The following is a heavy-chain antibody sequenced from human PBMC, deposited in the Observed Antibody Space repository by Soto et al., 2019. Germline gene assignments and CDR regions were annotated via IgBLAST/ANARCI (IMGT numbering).Heavy chain of an antibody. J-gene: IGHJ6*02. D-gene: IGHD2-8*01. V-gene: IGHV4-4*07. CDR2: IYTSGNT. CDR1: GGSVTSYY. CDR3: ARDGVGPHGMDV. Sequence: SETLSLTCTVSGGSVTSYYWSWIRQPAGKGLDWIGRIYTSGNTDYNPSLKSRVTMSLDTSKNQFSLKLSSVTAADTAVYYCARDGVGPHGMDVWGQGTTVTVSS.